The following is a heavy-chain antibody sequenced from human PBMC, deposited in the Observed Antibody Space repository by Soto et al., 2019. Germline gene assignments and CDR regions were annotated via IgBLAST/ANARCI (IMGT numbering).Heavy chain of an antibody. V-gene: IGHV3-30-3*01. CDR3: AREDDYGYRYINYGLDV. J-gene: IGHJ6*02. D-gene: IGHD4-17*01. CDR1: GFSFNIYA. CDR2: ISFDGTKK. Sequence: PXGSLRLSCAASGFSFNIYALHWVRQAPGKGLEWVAVISFDGTKKYYSDSVKGRFTISRDNLKNTLYLQMNNLRVEDAALYFCAREDDYGYRYINYGLDVWGQGTTVTVSS.